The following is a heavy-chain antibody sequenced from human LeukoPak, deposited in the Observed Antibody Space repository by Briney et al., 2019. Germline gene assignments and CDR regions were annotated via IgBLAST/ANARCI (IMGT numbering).Heavy chain of an antibody. D-gene: IGHD3-16*02. J-gene: IGHJ4*02. CDR3: ARGRDDDVWGSYPTCFDY. Sequence: SETLSLTCTVSGGSISSGTYYWSWIRQPAVKGLEWIGRIYNSGSTSYNPSLKSRVTISIDTSKNQFSLKLSSVTAADTAVYYCARGRDDDVWGSYPTCFDYWGQGTLVTVSS. CDR1: GGSISSGTYY. V-gene: IGHV4-61*02. CDR2: IYNSGST.